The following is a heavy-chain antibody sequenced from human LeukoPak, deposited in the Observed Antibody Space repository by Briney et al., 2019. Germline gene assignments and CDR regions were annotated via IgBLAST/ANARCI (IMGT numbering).Heavy chain of an antibody. Sequence: AGGSLRLSCAASGFTFSSYAMSWVRQAPGKGLEWVSAISGSGGSTYYADSVKGRFTISRDNSKNTLYLQMNSLRAEDTAVYYCARASSGYYAYHLDFQHWGQGTLVTVSS. D-gene: IGHD3-22*01. CDR3: ARASSGYYAYHLDFQH. CDR2: ISGSGGST. V-gene: IGHV3-23*01. CDR1: GFTFSSYA. J-gene: IGHJ1*01.